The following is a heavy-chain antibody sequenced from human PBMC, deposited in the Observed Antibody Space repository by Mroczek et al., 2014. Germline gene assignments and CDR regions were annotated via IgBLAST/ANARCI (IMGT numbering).Heavy chain of an antibody. J-gene: IGHJ5*02. V-gene: IGHV4-34*01. CDR2: INHSGST. CDR3: ARDSSFPTYYDFWSGYRMGWFDP. Sequence: QVQLQQWGAGLLKPSETLSLTCAVYGGSFSGYYWSWIRQPPGKGLEWIGEINHSGSTNYNPSLKSRVTISVDTSKNQFSLKLSSVTAADTAVYYCARDSSFPTYYDFWSGYRMGWFDPWGQGTLVTVSS. D-gene: IGHD3-3*01. CDR1: GGSFSGYY.